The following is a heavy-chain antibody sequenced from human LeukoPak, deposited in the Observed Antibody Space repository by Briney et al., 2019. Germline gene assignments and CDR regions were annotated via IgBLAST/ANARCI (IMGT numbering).Heavy chain of an antibody. D-gene: IGHD1-26*01. Sequence: PSETLSLTCTVSGGSISSYYWSWIRQPPGKGLEWIGYIYYSGSTNYNPSLKSRVTISVDTSKNQFSLKLSSVTAADTAVYYCARGSFIARRSPPPDYWGQGTLVTVSS. CDR2: IYYSGST. CDR3: ARGSFIARRSPPPDY. CDR1: GGSISSYY. J-gene: IGHJ4*02. V-gene: IGHV4-59*12.